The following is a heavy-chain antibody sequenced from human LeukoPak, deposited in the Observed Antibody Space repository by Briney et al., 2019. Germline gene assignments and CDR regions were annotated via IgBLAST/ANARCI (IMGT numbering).Heavy chain of an antibody. CDR1: GGSISSSSYY. CDR3: ARDGSGSSNAFDI. V-gene: IGHV4-39*02. D-gene: IGHD3-10*01. Sequence: PSETLSLTCTVSGGSISSSSYYWGWIRQPPGKGLEWIGSIYYSGSTYYNPSLKSRVTISVDTSKNQFSLKLSSVTAADTAVYYYARDGSGSSNAFDIWGQGTMVTVSS. J-gene: IGHJ3*02. CDR2: IYYSGST.